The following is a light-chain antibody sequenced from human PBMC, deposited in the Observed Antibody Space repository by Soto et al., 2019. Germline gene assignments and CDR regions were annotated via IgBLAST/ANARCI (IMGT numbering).Light chain of an antibody. CDR1: ETISTF. Sequence: DIQMTQSPSSLSASVGDRVTMTCRASETISTFLNWYQHKPGKAPKLLISAAFHLQGGVPSRFSGSGSGTEFTLTINGLQPEDFASYYCQQSYSTSPITFGQGTRL. CDR3: QQSYSTSPIT. V-gene: IGKV1-39*01. J-gene: IGKJ5*01. CDR2: AAF.